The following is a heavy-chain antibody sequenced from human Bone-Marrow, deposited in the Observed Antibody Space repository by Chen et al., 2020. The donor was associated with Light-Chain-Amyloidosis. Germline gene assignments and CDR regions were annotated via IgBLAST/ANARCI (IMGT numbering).Heavy chain of an antibody. CDR3: AKDKGGSMGFGMDV. CDR1: GFPFDAYA. J-gene: IGHJ6*02. D-gene: IGHD3-10*01. CDR2: ISWNSGVK. V-gene: IGHV3-9*01. Sequence: EEHLVESGGGWVQPGRSLRLSCEASGFPFDAYAMHWVRQAPGKGLEWVSGISWNSGVKGYVDSVRGRFTISRDGVKNSLYLQMNSLRPEDTALYYCAKDKGGSMGFGMDVWGQGTTVIVSS.